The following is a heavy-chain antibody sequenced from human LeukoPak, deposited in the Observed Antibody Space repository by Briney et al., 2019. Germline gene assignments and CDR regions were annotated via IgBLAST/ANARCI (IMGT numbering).Heavy chain of an antibody. V-gene: IGHV3-23*01. Sequence: GGSLRLSCAASGFTFSSYAMGWVRQAPGKGLEWVSAISGSGGSTYYADSVKGRFTISRDNSKNTLYLQMNSLRAEDTAVYYCAKHWAATVTYFDYWGQGTLVTVSS. J-gene: IGHJ4*02. CDR3: AKHWAATVTYFDY. D-gene: IGHD4-11*01. CDR2: ISGSGGST. CDR1: GFTFSSYA.